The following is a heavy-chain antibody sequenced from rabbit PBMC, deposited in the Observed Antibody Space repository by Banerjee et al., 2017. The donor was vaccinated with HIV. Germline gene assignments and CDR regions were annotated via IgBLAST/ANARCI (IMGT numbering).Heavy chain of an antibody. V-gene: IGHV1S40*01. CDR3: ARWDNRWNVNL. Sequence: QSLEESGGGLVKTEGSLTLTCKASGFSFSNRYVMCWVRQAPGKGLEWIGCISTVDGSTFYASWAKGRFTISKTSSTTVTLQMTSLTAADTATYFCARWDNRWNVNLWGPGTLVTVS. D-gene: IGHD4-2*01. CDR1: GFSFSNRYV. CDR2: ISTVDGST. J-gene: IGHJ4*01.